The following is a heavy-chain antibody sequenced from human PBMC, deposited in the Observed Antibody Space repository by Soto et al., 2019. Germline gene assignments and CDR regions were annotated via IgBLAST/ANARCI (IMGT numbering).Heavy chain of an antibody. V-gene: IGHV2-26*01. Sequence: GPTLVNPTETLTLTCTVSGFSLSNARMGVSWIRQPPGKALEWLAHIFSNDEKSYSTSLKSRLTISKDTSKSQVVLTMTNMDPVDTATYYCARTSPYSSGWPTFDYWGQGTLVTVSS. D-gene: IGHD6-19*01. CDR1: GFSLSNARMG. CDR3: ARTSPYSSGWPTFDY. CDR2: IFSNDEK. J-gene: IGHJ4*02.